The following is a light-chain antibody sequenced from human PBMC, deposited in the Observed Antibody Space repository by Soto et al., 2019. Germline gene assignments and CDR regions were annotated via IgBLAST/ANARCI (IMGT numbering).Light chain of an antibody. V-gene: IGKV1-39*01. J-gene: IGKJ4*01. CDR1: QSISTY. CDR3: QLCDSTPLT. CDR2: AAS. Sequence: DIQMTQSPSSLSASVGDRVTITCRASQSISTYLPWYQQKPGKAPNLLIYAASTLQSGGPSRFSGSGSGTDFTLAISSLQPGDFGSYFCQLCDSTPLTFVVGTKVDMK.